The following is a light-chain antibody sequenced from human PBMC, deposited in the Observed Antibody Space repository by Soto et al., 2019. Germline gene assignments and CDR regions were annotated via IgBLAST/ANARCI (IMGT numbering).Light chain of an antibody. CDR3: QSFDNSRSGYWV. J-gene: IGLJ3*02. V-gene: IGLV1-40*01. CDR2: GNN. Sequence: QPVLTQPPSVSGAPGQRVTISCTGSSSNIGAGYDVHWYQQFPKTAPKLLIYGNNNRPSGVPDRFSGSKSGTSASLPITGLQPEDEADYYCQSFDNSRSGYWVFGGGTQLTVL. CDR1: SSNIGAGYD.